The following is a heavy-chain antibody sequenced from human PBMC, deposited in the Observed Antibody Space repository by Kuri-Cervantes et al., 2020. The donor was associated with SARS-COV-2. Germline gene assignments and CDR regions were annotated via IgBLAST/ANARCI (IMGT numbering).Heavy chain of an antibody. V-gene: IGHV3-21*01. Sequence: GESLKISCAASGFTFSSYGMNWVRQAPGEGLEWVSSISSSSSYIYYADSVKGRFTISRDNAKNSLYLQMNSLRAEDTAVYYCARDEVVVVPAAISGWYYYGMDVWGQGTTVTVSS. J-gene: IGHJ6*02. D-gene: IGHD2-2*02. CDR3: ARDEVVVVPAAISGWYYYGMDV. CDR1: GFTFSSYG. CDR2: ISSSSSYI.